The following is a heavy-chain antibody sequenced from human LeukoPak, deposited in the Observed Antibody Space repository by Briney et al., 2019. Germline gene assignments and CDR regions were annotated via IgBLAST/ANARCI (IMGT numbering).Heavy chain of an antibody. CDR2: IYPGDSDT. D-gene: IGHD2-15*01. CDR1: GYSFTSYW. Sequence: GESLKISCKGSGYSFTSYWIGWVRQMPGKGLEWIWIIYPGDSDTRYSPSFQGQVTISADKSISTAYLQWSSLKASDTAMYYCARLQKRVVVAANDAFDIWGQGTMVTVSS. CDR3: ARLQKRVVVAANDAFDI. V-gene: IGHV5-51*01. J-gene: IGHJ3*02.